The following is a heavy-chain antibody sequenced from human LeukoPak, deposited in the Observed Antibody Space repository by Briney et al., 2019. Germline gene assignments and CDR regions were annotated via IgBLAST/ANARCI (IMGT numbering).Heavy chain of an antibody. J-gene: IGHJ4*02. CDR3: ARVFGRYSSGWYYFDY. Sequence: SETLSLTCTVAGGSISSYYWSWIRQPPGKGLEWIGYIYYSGSTNYNPSLKSRVTISVDTSKNQFSLKLSSVTAADTAVYYCARVFGRYSSGWYYFDYWGQGTLVTVSS. CDR2: IYYSGST. CDR1: GGSISSYY. V-gene: IGHV4-59*01. D-gene: IGHD6-19*01.